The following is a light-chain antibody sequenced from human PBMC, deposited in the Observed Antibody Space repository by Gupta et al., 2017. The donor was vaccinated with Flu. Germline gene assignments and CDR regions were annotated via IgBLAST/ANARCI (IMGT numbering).Light chain of an antibody. CDR1: QNVYST. CDR2: ETS. J-gene: IGKJ4*01. Sequence: ETVLTQSPVTLSLSPGERATLSCRASQNVYSTLAWYRQKPGQSPSLLVYETSRRSTGVPARFSGNGSGTDFTLTIDRLELEDFAVYFCQQRGDWPHTFGGGTRVDIK. CDR3: QQRGDWPHT. V-gene: IGKV3-11*01.